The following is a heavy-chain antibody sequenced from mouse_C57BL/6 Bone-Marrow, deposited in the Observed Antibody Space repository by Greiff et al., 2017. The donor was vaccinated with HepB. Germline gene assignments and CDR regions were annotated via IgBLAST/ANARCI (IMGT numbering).Heavy chain of an antibody. Sequence: QVQLQQPGAELVRPGSSVKLSCKASGYTFTSYWMDWVKQRPGQGLEWIGNIYPSDSETHYNQKFKDKATLTVDKSSSTAYMQLSSLTSEDSAVYYCARHYSNYDGAMDYWGQGTSVTVSS. J-gene: IGHJ4*01. CDR1: GYTFTSYW. V-gene: IGHV1-61*01. CDR2: IYPSDSET. CDR3: ARHYSNYDGAMDY. D-gene: IGHD2-5*01.